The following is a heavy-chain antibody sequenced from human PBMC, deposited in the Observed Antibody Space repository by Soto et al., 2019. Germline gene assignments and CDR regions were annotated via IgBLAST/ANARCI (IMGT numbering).Heavy chain of an antibody. Sequence: SETLSLTCTVSGDSVSTYDYYWSWIRHLPVEGLEWIGYIYYSGRTYYNPPLKSRVSMTVDTSNNHFSLKLTSVTAADTAVYYCARGSAYYYFFDHWGLGTLVTVSS. CDR1: GDSVSTYDYY. CDR2: IYYSGRT. J-gene: IGHJ4*02. V-gene: IGHV4-31*03. CDR3: ARGSAYYYFFDH. D-gene: IGHD3-22*01.